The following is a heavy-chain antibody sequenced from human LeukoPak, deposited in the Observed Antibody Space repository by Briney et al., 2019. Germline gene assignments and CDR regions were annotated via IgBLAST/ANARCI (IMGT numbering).Heavy chain of an antibody. V-gene: IGHV4-30-4*08. CDR1: GGSISSGDYY. CDR2: IYYSGST. CDR3: ARENKPLSGSYNN. D-gene: IGHD1-26*01. J-gene: IGHJ4*01. Sequence: SETLSLTCTVSGGSISSGDYYWSWIRQPPGKGLEWIGYIYYSGSTYYNPSLKSRVTISVDTSKNQFSLKLSSVTAADTAVYYCARENKPLSGSYNNWGHRTLVTVSS.